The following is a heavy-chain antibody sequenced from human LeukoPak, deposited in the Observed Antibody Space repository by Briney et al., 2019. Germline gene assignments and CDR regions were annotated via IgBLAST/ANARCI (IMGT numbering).Heavy chain of an antibody. CDR3: AKARNCSSTSCYWAAAAPDY. Sequence: GGSLRLSCAASGFTVSSNYISWVRQAPGKGLEWVSAISGSGGSTYYADSVKGRFTISRDNSKNTLYLQMNSLRAEDTAVYYCAKARNCSSTSCYWAAAAPDYWGQGTLVTVSS. CDR2: ISGSGGST. D-gene: IGHD2-2*01. V-gene: IGHV3-23*01. CDR1: GFTVSSNY. J-gene: IGHJ4*02.